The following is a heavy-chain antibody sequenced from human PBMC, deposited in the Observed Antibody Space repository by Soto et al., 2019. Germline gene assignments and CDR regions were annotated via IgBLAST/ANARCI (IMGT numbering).Heavy chain of an antibody. V-gene: IGHV3-30*03. D-gene: IGHD3-22*01. CDR2: ISYDGSNK. CDR3: VGGYYFGDY. J-gene: IGHJ4*02. Sequence: QVQLVESGGGVVQPGRSLRLSCAASGFTFSSYGMHWVRQAPGKGLQWVAVISYDGSNKYYADSVKGRFTISRDNSKNSLNLQMNSLRAEDMAVYYCVGGYYFGDYWGQGTLVTVSS. CDR1: GFTFSSYG.